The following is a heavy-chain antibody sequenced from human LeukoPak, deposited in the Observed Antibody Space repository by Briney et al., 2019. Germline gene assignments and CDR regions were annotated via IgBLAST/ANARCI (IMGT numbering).Heavy chain of an antibody. V-gene: IGHV3-7*01. Sequence: PGGSLRLSCTASGFTFSDYLMTWVRQAPGKGPEWVANIKQDGSQRYYVDSVRGRFTISRDNAKNSLFLQMNGLRAEDTAVYYCARPEYSSSSGWGIDYWGQGTLVTVSS. D-gene: IGHD6-6*01. CDR2: IKQDGSQR. CDR1: GFTFSDYL. CDR3: ARPEYSSSSGWGIDY. J-gene: IGHJ4*02.